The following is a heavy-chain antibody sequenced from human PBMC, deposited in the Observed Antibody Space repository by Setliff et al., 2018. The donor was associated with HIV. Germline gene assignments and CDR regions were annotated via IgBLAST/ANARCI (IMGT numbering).Heavy chain of an antibody. J-gene: IGHJ4*02. D-gene: IGHD1-7*01. CDR1: GYIFSSYG. V-gene: IGHV1-18*01. CDR3: ARDYSPLNWNYEEVPGY. Sequence: ASVKVSCKASGYIFSSYGVSWVRQAPGQGLEWMGWISAYNGNINYAQKFQVRVTMTTDTSTSTAHMELRSLRSEDTAVYYCARDYSPLNWNYEEVPGYWGQGTLVTVSS. CDR2: ISAYNGNI.